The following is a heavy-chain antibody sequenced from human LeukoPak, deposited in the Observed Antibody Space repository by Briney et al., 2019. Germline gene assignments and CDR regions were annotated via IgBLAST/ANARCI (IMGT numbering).Heavy chain of an antibody. CDR1: GLTVSSTY. D-gene: IGHD5-24*01. CDR3: AACGDGYNYFDY. V-gene: IGHV3-66*01. Sequence: GGSLRLSCAASGLTVSSTYMSGVRQAPGKALEGFSVFYSGGATYYADSVRGRFTISRDNSKNSLYLQMDSLRAEDTAVYYCAACGDGYNYFDYWGQGILVTVSS. CDR2: FYSGGAT. J-gene: IGHJ4*02.